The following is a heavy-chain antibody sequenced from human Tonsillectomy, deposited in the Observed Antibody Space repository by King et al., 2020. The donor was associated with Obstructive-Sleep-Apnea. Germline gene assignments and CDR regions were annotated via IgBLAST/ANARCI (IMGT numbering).Heavy chain of an antibody. CDR1: GFTFTTYW. J-gene: IGHJ4*02. CDR2: IKQDGSEK. CDR3: ARGRSWTDY. D-gene: IGHD6-13*01. V-gene: IGHV3-7*01. Sequence: VQLVESGGDLVQPGGSLRLSCAASGFTFTTYWMSWVRQAPGKGLEWVANIKQDGSEKNNVDSVMGRFTISRDNAKNSIYLQMSSLRAEDTGVYYCARGRSWTDYWGQGTLVTVSS.